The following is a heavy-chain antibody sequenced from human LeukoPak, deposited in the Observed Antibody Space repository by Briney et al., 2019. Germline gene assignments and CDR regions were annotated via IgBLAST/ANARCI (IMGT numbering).Heavy chain of an antibody. CDR2: ISGSGGST. CDR3: AKDPIAVAGTEWLDP. Sequence: GGSLRLSCAASGFTFSSYGMSWVRQAPGKGLEWVSAISGSGGSTYYADSVKGRFTISRDNSKNTLYLQMNSLRAEDTAVYYCAKDPIAVAGTEWLDPWGQGTLVTVSS. CDR1: GFTFSSYG. V-gene: IGHV3-23*01. J-gene: IGHJ5*02. D-gene: IGHD6-19*01.